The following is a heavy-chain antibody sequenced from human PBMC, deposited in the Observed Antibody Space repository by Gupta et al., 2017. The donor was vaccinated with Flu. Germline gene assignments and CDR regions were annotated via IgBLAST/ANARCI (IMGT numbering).Heavy chain of an antibody. J-gene: IGHJ4*02. CDR3: AKGRLGYTYYFDY. CDR1: FSSYA. D-gene: IGHD3-16*02. Sequence: FSSYAMSWVRQAPGKGLEWVSAISGSGGSTYYADSVKGRFTISRDNSKNTLYLQMTRLRAEDTAVYYCAKGRLGYTYYFDYWGQGTLVTVSS. V-gene: IGHV3-23*01. CDR2: ISGSGGST.